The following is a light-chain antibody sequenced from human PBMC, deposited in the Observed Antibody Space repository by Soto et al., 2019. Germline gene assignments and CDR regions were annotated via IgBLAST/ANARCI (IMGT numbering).Light chain of an antibody. CDR3: HQYNDWPLT. CDR2: GAS. J-gene: IGKJ4*01. CDR1: QSISSD. Sequence: EIVMTQSPATLSVSPGERATLSCRASQSISSDLAWYQQKPGQAPRLLIYGASTRATGVPARFSGSGSATEFPLTISGLQSEDLAIFYCHQYNDWPLTFGGGTKVEIK. V-gene: IGKV3-15*01.